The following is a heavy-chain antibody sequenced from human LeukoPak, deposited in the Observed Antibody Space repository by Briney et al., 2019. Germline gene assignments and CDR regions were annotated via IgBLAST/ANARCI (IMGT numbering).Heavy chain of an antibody. D-gene: IGHD1-26*01. Sequence: SETLSLTCTVSGGSISSSSYYWGWIRQPPGKGLEWIGSIYHSGSTYYNPSLKSRVTISVDTSKNQFSLKLSSVTAADTAVYYCARGDSGSYSRIDYWGQGTLVTVSS. V-gene: IGHV4-39*07. CDR1: GGSISSSSYY. CDR3: ARGDSGSYSRIDY. J-gene: IGHJ4*02. CDR2: IYHSGST.